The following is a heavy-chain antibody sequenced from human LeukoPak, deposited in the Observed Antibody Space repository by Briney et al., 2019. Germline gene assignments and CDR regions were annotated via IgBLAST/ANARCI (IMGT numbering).Heavy chain of an antibody. CDR2: ISAYNGNT. Sequence: GASVKVSCKAAGYSFTAYYMHWVRQAPGQGLEWMGWISAYNGNTNYAQKLQGRVTMTTDTSTSTAYMELRSLRSDDTAVYYCARVLPSSSWYGYYYYYYMDVWGKGTTVTVSS. CDR3: ARVLPSSSWYGYYYYYYMDV. V-gene: IGHV1-18*04. CDR1: GYSFTAYY. J-gene: IGHJ6*03. D-gene: IGHD6-13*01.